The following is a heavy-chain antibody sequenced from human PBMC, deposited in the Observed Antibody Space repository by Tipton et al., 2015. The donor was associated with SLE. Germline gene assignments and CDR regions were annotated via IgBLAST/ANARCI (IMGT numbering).Heavy chain of an antibody. J-gene: IGHJ5*02. CDR2: IYNTVNT. Sequence: LSLTCTVSGGSVSSGGYYWSWIRQHPGEGLEWIGYIYNTVNTYYNPSLTSRVTISDDTSKNQFSLTLSSVTAADTAIYYCARFGRSAAMDWFDRWGQGTLVTVSS. CDR3: ARFGRSAAMDWFDR. CDR1: GGSVSSGGYY. D-gene: IGHD2-2*01. V-gene: IGHV4-31*03.